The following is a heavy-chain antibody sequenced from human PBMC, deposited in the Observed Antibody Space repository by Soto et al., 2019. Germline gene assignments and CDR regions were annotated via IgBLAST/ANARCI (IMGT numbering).Heavy chain of an antibody. CDR1: GFTFSSYA. D-gene: IGHD3-22*01. V-gene: IGHV3-30-3*01. Sequence: VGSLRLSGAASGFTFSSYAMHWVRQAPGKGLEWVALIAYHGVNQYYADSVKGRFTISRDNSKNTLWLQMNSLSADDTAIYYCARGADYYDTSGSWTFDNWGQGTVVTVSS. CDR3: ARGADYYDTSGSWTFDN. J-gene: IGHJ4*02. CDR2: IAYHGVNQ.